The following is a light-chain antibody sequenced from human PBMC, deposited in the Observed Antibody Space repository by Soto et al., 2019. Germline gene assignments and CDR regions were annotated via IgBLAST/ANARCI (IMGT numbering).Light chain of an antibody. V-gene: IGKV1-9*01. CDR2: TAS. CDR3: QQLTSYPIT. Sequence: DIQLSQSPSFLSASVGDRVTITCRASQGISNYLAWYQRKPGKAPKLLISTASILQSGVPSRFSGSGSGTEFTLTISSLQAEDFATYYCQQLTSYPITFGQGTRLEIK. J-gene: IGKJ5*01. CDR1: QGISNY.